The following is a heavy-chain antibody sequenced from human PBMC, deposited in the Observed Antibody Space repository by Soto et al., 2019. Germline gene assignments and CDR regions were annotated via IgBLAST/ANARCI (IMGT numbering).Heavy chain of an antibody. J-gene: IGHJ4*02. D-gene: IGHD3-3*01. CDR1: GGSFSGYY. V-gene: IGHV4-34*01. Sequence: QVQLQQWGAGLLKPSETLSLTCAVYGGSFSGYYWSWIRQPPGKGLEWIGEINHSGSTNYNPSLKSRVTISADTSMNQFSLKLSSVTAADTAVYYCARGTPITIFGVGFGFFDYWGQGTLVTVSS. CDR3: ARGTPITIFGVGFGFFDY. CDR2: INHSGST.